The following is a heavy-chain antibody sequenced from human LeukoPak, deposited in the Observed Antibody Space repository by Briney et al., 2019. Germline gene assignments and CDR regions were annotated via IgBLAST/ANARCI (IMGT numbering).Heavy chain of an antibody. J-gene: IGHJ2*01. CDR2: ISYDGSNK. CDR3: AKDLGGGTGCYDP. V-gene: IGHV3-30*18. D-gene: IGHD6-19*01. CDR1: GFTFSSYG. Sequence: PGGSLRLSCAASGFTFSSYGMHWVRQAPGKGLEWVAIISYDGSNKYYADSVQGRVTISRDNSKNTLYLQMNSLRAEDTAVYYCAKDLGGGTGCYDPWGGGTLVTASS.